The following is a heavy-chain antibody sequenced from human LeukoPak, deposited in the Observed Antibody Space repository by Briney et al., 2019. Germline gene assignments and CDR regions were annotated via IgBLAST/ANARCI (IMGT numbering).Heavy chain of an antibody. CDR2: INPNSGGT. J-gene: IGHJ4*02. V-gene: IGHV1-2*06. CDR1: GYTFTSNY. Sequence: GASVKVSCKASGYTFTSNYIHWVRQAPGQGLEWMGRINPNSGGTNYAQKFQGRVTMTRDTSISTAYMELSRLRSDDTAVYYCARERAAAGTNAYDYWGQGTLVTVSS. D-gene: IGHD6-13*01. CDR3: ARERAAAGTNAYDY.